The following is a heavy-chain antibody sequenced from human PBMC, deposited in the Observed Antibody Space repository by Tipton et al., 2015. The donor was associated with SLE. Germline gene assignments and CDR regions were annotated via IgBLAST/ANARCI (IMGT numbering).Heavy chain of an antibody. CDR3: ARPYCSSTSCYSGWFDP. V-gene: IGHV4-61*01. D-gene: IGHD2-2*01. CDR1: GGSISSSSYY. Sequence: TLSLTCTVSGGSISSSSYYWSWIRQPPGKGLEWIGYIYYSGSTYYNPSLKSRVTISVDTSKNQFSLKLSSVTAADTAVYYCARPYCSSTSCYSGWFDPWGQGTLVTVSS. J-gene: IGHJ5*02. CDR2: IYYSGST.